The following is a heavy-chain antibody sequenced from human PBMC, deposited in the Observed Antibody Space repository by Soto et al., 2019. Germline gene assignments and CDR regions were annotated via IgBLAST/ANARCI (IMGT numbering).Heavy chain of an antibody. Sequence: ASVKVSCKASGYTFTSYGISWGRQAPGQGLEWMGWISAYNGNTNYAQKLQGRVTMTTDTSTSTAYMVLRSLRSDDTAVYYCASTRGYDYKWFDPWGQGTLVTVSS. CDR2: ISAYNGNT. V-gene: IGHV1-18*01. CDR3: ASTRGYDYKWFDP. CDR1: GYTFTSYG. D-gene: IGHD5-12*01. J-gene: IGHJ5*02.